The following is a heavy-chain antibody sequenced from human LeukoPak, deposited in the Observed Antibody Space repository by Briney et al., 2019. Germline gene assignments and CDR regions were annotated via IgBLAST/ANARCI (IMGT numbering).Heavy chain of an antibody. Sequence: GRSLRLSCAASGFTFNSYGMHWVRQVPGKGLEWVAIISYDGTNKYYADSVKGRFTISRDSSKNTLYLQMNSLRPEDTAVYYCARVLVDIVATIEDGDAFDIWGQGTMVTVSS. V-gene: IGHV3-30*03. CDR3: ARVLVDIVATIEDGDAFDI. J-gene: IGHJ3*02. D-gene: IGHD5-12*01. CDR1: GFTFNSYG. CDR2: ISYDGTNK.